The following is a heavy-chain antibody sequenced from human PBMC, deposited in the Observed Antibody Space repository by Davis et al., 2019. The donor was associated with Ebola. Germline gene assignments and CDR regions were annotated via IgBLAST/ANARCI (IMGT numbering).Heavy chain of an antibody. Sequence: PVVSLYLSCAASGFIFSSYAMSWVRQAPGKGLEWVSSISVRSITYHADSVKGRFTISRDNSKNTLYLQMNSLRAEDTAVYYCAKVRPPTTVTTGWFDPWGQGTLVTVSS. J-gene: IGHJ5*02. D-gene: IGHD4-17*01. CDR3: AKVRPPTTVTTGWFDP. CDR1: GFIFSSYA. CDR2: ISVRSIT. V-gene: IGHV3-23*01.